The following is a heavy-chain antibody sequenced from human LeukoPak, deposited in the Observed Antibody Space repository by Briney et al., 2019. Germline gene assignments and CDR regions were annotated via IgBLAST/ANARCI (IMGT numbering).Heavy chain of an antibody. CDR3: AKRAPMVRGRTDYQYGMDV. J-gene: IGHJ6*02. D-gene: IGHD3-10*01. CDR1: GFSFITYG. V-gene: IGHV3-30*02. Sequence: HAGGSLRLSCAASGFSFITYGVHWVRQAPGKGLEWVAFIRYDGSNRFYADSVKGRFTISRDNSKKNLYMQMNSLGAEDTAVYYCAKRAPMVRGRTDYQYGMDVWGQGTTVTVSS. CDR2: IRYDGSNR.